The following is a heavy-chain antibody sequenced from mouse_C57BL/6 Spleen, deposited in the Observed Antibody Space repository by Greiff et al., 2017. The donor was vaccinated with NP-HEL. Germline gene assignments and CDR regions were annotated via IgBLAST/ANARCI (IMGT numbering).Heavy chain of an antibody. D-gene: IGHD2-3*01. V-gene: IGHV1-82*01. CDR3: ARRFDGYWRYFDV. J-gene: IGHJ1*03. Sequence: QVQLQQSGPELVKPGASVKISCKASGYAFSSSWMNWVKQRPGKGLEWIGRIYPGDGDTNYNGKFKGKATLTADKSSSTAYMQLSSLTSEDSAVYFCARRFDGYWRYFDVWGTGTTVTVSS. CDR2: IYPGDGDT. CDR1: GYAFSSSW.